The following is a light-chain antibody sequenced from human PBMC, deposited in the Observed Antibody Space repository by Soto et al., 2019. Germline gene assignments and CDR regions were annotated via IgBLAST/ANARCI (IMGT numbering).Light chain of an antibody. V-gene: IGKV3-11*01. CDR3: QQHINWPLT. CDR2: EAS. Sequence: PGERATLSCRASQSLSNNIYLAWYQQKPGQAPRLLIYEASNRATGIPARFSGSGSGADFNLTISSLETEDFALYYCQQHINWPLTFGGGTKVDIK. J-gene: IGKJ4*01. CDR1: QSLSNNIY.